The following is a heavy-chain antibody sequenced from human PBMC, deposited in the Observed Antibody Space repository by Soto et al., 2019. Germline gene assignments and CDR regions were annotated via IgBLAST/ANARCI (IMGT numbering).Heavy chain of an antibody. J-gene: IGHJ4*02. CDR1: GGTFSSYA. V-gene: IGHV1-69*13. D-gene: IGHD2-15*01. CDR2: IIPIFGTA. CDR3: AIDRYCSGGSCSATHAFDS. Sequence: ASLKVSCKASGGTFSSYAISWVRQAPGQGLEWMGGIIPIFGTANYAQKFQGRVTITADESTSTAYMELSSLRSEDTAVYYCAIDRYCSGGSCSATHAFDSWGQGTLVTVSS.